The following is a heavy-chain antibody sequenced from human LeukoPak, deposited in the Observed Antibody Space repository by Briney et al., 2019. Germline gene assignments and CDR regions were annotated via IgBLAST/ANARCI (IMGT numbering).Heavy chain of an antibody. Sequence: SETLSLTCTVSGGSISSGDYYWSWIRQPPGKGLEWIGYIYYSGSTYYNPSLKSRVTISVDTSKNQFSLKLSSVTAADTAVYYCAVYCSGGSCQAGWFDPWGQGTLVTVSS. J-gene: IGHJ5*02. CDR1: GGSISSGDYY. CDR2: IYYSGST. V-gene: IGHV4-30-4*02. D-gene: IGHD2-15*01. CDR3: AVYCSGGSCQAGWFDP.